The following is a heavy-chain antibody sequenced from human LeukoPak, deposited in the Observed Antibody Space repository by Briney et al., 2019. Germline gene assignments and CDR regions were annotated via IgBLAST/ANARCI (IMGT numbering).Heavy chain of an antibody. CDR1: GFSFSSFS. V-gene: IGHV3-30*04. J-gene: IGHJ3*02. CDR3: ARWSYDYVWGSYRNTSFDAFDI. CDR2: ILSDGSKK. D-gene: IGHD3-16*02. Sequence: GRCRRLSCAASGFSFSSFSMRWVRQPAGKVMEWAAVILSDGSKKYYAGSVKGRFTISRDNSKNTLNLQMNSLRAEDTAVYYCARWSYDYVWGSYRNTSFDAFDIWGQGTMVTVSS.